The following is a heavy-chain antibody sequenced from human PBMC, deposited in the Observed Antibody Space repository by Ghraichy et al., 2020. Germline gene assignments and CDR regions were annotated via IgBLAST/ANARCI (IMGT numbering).Heavy chain of an antibody. Sequence: SVKVSCKASGGTFSSYAISWVRQAPGQGLEWMGGIIPIFGTANYAQKFQGRVTITADESTSTAYMELSSLRSEDTAVYYCAREGIYYYDSSGRYFDYWGQGTLVTVSS. V-gene: IGHV1-69*13. CDR1: GGTFSSYA. CDR3: AREGIYYYDSSGRYFDY. J-gene: IGHJ4*02. CDR2: IIPIFGTA. D-gene: IGHD3-22*01.